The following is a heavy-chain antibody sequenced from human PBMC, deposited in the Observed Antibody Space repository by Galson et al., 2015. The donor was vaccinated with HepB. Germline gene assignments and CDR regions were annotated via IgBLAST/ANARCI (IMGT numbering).Heavy chain of an antibody. CDR2: ISYDGYNK. Sequence: SLRLSCAASGFSFSNYNMNWVRQAPGKGLEWLAVISYDGYNKYYLESAKGRFTVSRDNSTNTLYLQMTSLRLEDKAVYYCAKSPAVRYFDWPDYMDVWGKGTTVTVSS. CDR3: AKSPAVRYFDWPDYMDV. V-gene: IGHV3-30*18. J-gene: IGHJ6*03. D-gene: IGHD3-9*01. CDR1: GFSFSNYN.